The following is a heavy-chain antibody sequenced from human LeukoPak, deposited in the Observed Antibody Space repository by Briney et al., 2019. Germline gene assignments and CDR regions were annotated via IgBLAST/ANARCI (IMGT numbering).Heavy chain of an antibody. CDR2: ISYDGSNK. CDR1: GFTFSSYG. Sequence: GKSLRLSCAASGFTFSSYGIHWVRQAPGKGLEWVAVISYDGSNKYYADSVKGLFTIFRDNSKKTLYLQMNSLRAEDTAVYYCWRGYYGDYGDGMDVWGQGTTDT. CDR3: WRGYYGDYGDGMDV. D-gene: IGHD4-17*01. V-gene: IGHV3-30*03. J-gene: IGHJ6*02.